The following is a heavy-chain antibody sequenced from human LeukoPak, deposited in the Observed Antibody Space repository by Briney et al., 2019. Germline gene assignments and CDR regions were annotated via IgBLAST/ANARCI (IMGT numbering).Heavy chain of an antibody. V-gene: IGHV4-39*01. CDR3: ARLRIQLWALDY. CDR1: GGSISSSSYY. CDR2: IYYSGST. Sequence: SETLSLTCTVSGGSISSSSYYWGWIRQPPGTGLEWIGSIYYSGSTYYNPSLKSRVTISVDTSKNQFSLKLSSVTAADTAVYYCARLRIQLWALDYWGQGTLVTVSS. D-gene: IGHD5-18*01. J-gene: IGHJ4*02.